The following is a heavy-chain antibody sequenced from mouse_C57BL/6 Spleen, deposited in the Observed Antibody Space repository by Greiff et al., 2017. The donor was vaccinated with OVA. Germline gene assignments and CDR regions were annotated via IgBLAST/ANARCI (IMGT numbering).Heavy chain of an antibody. D-gene: IGHD2-4*01. Sequence: QVQLQQPGAELVKPGASVKLSCEASGYTFTSYWMHWVKQRPGQGLEWIGMIHPNSGSTNYNEKFKSKATLTVDKSSSTAYMQLSSLTSEDSAVYYCAREGYDYAWFAYWGQGTLVTVSA. CDR3: AREGYDYAWFAY. CDR2: IHPNSGST. V-gene: IGHV1-64*01. J-gene: IGHJ3*01. CDR1: GYTFTSYW.